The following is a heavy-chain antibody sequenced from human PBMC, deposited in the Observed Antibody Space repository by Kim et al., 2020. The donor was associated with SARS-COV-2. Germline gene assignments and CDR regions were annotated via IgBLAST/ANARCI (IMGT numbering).Heavy chain of an antibody. V-gene: IGHV4-59*13. D-gene: IGHD2-21*02. J-gene: IGHJ6*02. Sequence: SETLSLTCTVSGGSISSYYWSWIRQPPGKGLEWIGYIYYSGSTNYNPSLKSRVTISVDTSKNQFSLKLSSVTAADTAVYYCAREQWVVTATQIYYYYGMDVWGQGTTVTVSS. CDR3: AREQWVVTATQIYYYYGMDV. CDR1: GGSISSYY. CDR2: IYYSGST.